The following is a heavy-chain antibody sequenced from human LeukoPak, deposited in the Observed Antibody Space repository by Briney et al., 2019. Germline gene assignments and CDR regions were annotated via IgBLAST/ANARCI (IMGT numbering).Heavy chain of an antibody. CDR1: GGSISSSSYY. J-gene: IGHJ6*03. V-gene: IGHV4-39*01. CDR2: IYYSGST. CDR3: ARQSYYYDSSGYYSYYYYMDV. D-gene: IGHD3-22*01. Sequence: SETLSLTCTVSGGSISSSSYYWGWIRQPPGKGLEWIGSIYYSGSTYYNPSLKSRVTISVDTSKNQFSLKLSSVTAADTAVYYCARQSYYYDSSGYYSYYYYMDVWGKGTTVTISS.